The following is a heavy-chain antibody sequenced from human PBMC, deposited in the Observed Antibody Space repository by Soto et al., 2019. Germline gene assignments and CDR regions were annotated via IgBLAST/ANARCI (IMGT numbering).Heavy chain of an antibody. CDR1: GFTFSSYW. Sequence: GGSMRLSCAASGFTFSSYWMSWVRQAPGKGLEWVANIKQDGSEKYYVDSVKGRFTISRDNAKNSLYLQMNSLRAEDTAVYYCSTTGGGESDWFDPWGQGTLVTVSS. CDR3: STTGGGESDWFDP. V-gene: IGHV3-7*03. D-gene: IGHD2-21*01. CDR2: IKQDGSEK. J-gene: IGHJ5*02.